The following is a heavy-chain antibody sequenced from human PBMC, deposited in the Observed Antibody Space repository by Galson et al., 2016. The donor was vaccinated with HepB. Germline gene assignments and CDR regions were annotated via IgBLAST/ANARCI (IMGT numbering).Heavy chain of an antibody. J-gene: IGHJ3*02. V-gene: IGHV4-59*01. D-gene: IGHD4-17*01. CDR2: IYYSGST. Sequence: SETLSLTCTVSGGSITSYYWNWIRQPPGKGLEWLGYIYYSGSTNYNPSLKSRVTISVDTSKKQFSLKLSSVTAADTAVYYCARDSPTVPNAFDIWGQGTMVIVSS. CDR1: GGSITSYY. CDR3: ARDSPTVPNAFDI.